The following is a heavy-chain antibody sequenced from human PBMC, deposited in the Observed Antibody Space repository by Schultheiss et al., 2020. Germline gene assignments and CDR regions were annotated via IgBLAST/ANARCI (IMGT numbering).Heavy chain of an antibody. CDR2: MDYSGST. CDR3: ARGRYYYDSSGFDY. D-gene: IGHD3-22*01. CDR1: GGSISSSSYY. V-gene: IGHV4-39*07. J-gene: IGHJ4*02. Sequence: SETLSLTCTVSGGSISSSSYYWGWIRQPPGKGLEWIGSMDYSGSTYYNPSLKSRVSISVDTSKNQFSLSLSSVTAADTAVYYCARGRYYYDSSGFDYWGQGTLVTVSS.